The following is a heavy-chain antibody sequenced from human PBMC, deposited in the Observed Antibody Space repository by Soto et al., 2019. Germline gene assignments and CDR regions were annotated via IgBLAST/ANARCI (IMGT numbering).Heavy chain of an antibody. D-gene: IGHD6-19*01. J-gene: IGHJ4*02. CDR3: TKSADSAGWGVDF. Sequence: EVQLVESGGGLVQPGGSLRLSCVASGFMFDSYAMNWVRQAPGKGVEWVSYSSPGGDRIYYVESLKGRITVSSDNARTSLSLQMNILSDEDTAVYYCTKSADSAGWGVDFWGQGTLVTVSS. V-gene: IGHV3-48*02. CDR2: SSPGGDRI. CDR1: GFMFDSYA.